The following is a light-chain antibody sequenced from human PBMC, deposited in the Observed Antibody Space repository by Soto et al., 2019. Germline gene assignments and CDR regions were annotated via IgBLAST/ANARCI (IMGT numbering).Light chain of an antibody. J-gene: IGLJ1*01. V-gene: IGLV1-44*01. CDR2: SNN. CDR1: SSNIGSKD. CDR3: AAWDDSLNGHV. Sequence: QSVLTQPPSASGTPGQRVTISCSGSSSNIGSKDVNWYQQLPETAPKVLMYSNNQRPSGVPDRFSGSKSGTSASLAISGLQSEDEADYYCAAWDDSLNGHVFGTGTKVTVL.